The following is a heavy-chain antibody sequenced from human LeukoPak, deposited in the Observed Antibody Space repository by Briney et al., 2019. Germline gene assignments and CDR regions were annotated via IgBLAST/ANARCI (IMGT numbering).Heavy chain of an antibody. J-gene: IGHJ1*01. CDR3: AHGSAQYYKY. CDR1: GLTLSNVW. V-gene: IGHV3-15*07. D-gene: IGHD2-15*01. CDR2: IRSQTAGGTT. Sequence: GGSLRLSCAVSGLTLSNVWMNWVRQAPGKGLEWVGRIRSQTAGGTTDFAAPVKGRFSISRGDSKNSLYLQMNSLTSEDTAVYYCAHGSAQYYKYWGQGTLVTVSS.